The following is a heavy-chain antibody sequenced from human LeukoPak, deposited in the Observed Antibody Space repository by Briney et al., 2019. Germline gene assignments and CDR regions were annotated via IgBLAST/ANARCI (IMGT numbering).Heavy chain of an antibody. D-gene: IGHD3-22*01. CDR1: GFTFSSYA. V-gene: IGHV3-23*01. Sequence: GGSLRLSCAASGFTFSSYAMSWVRQAPGKGLEWVSAISGSGGSTYYADSVKGRFTISRDNSKNTLYLQMNSLRAEDTAVYYCASSTYYYDSSGYYPFYYFDYWGQGTLVTVSS. CDR2: ISGSGGST. CDR3: ASSTYYYDSSGYYPFYYFDY. J-gene: IGHJ4*02.